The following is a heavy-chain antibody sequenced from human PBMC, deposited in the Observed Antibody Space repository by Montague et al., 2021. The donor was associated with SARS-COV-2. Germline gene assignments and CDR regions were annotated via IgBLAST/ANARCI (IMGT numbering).Heavy chain of an antibody. CDR1: GGSISSSSYY. CDR2: IYYSGST. Sequence: SETLSLTCTVSGGSISSSSYYWGWIRQPPGKGLEWIGSIYYSGSTYYNPSHKSRVTISVDTSKNQFSLKLISVTAADTAVYYCVEIVGAADYWGQGTLVTVSS. D-gene: IGHD1-26*01. CDR3: VEIVGAADY. V-gene: IGHV4-39*01. J-gene: IGHJ4*02.